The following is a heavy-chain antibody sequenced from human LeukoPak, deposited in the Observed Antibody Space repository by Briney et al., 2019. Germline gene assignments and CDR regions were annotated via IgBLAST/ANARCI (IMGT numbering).Heavy chain of an antibody. Sequence: PSETLSLTCTVSGGSISSYYWSWIRQPPGKGLEWIGYIYYSGSTNYTPSRKSRVTISVDTSKNQFSLKLSSVTAADTAVYYCARHEGGSYHLGAFDIWGQGTMVTVSS. V-gene: IGHV4-59*08. CDR2: IYYSGST. CDR3: ARHEGGSYHLGAFDI. J-gene: IGHJ3*02. CDR1: GGSISSYY. D-gene: IGHD1-26*01.